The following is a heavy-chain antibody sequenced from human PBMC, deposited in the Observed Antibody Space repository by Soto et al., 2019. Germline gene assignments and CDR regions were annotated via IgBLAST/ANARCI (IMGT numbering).Heavy chain of an antibody. CDR3: ARLRFRGSDV. CDR2: IKEDGSEK. Sequence: EVQLVESGGGLVQPGGSLRLSCVGAGFSVSDYFMTWVRQAPGKGLEWVANIKEDGSEKYYVESVKGRFTVSRDNARNSLYLLMNSLRGEDSAGYYWARLRFRGSDVWGQGTTVTVSS. J-gene: IGHJ6*02. D-gene: IGHD3-16*01. V-gene: IGHV3-7*03. CDR1: GFSVSDYF.